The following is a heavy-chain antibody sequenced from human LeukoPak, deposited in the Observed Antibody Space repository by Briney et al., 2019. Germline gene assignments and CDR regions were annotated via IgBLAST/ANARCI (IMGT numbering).Heavy chain of an antibody. CDR1: GFTFSSYS. CDR3: ARDSSRVIVGATFFDY. Sequence: TGGSLRLSCAASGFTFSSYSMNWVRQAPGKGLEWVSYITSSSNTIYYADSVKGRFTISRDNAKNSLYLQMNSLRAEDTAVYYCARDSSRVIVGATFFDYWGQGTLVTVSS. CDR2: ITSSSNTI. D-gene: IGHD1-26*01. V-gene: IGHV3-48*01. J-gene: IGHJ4*02.